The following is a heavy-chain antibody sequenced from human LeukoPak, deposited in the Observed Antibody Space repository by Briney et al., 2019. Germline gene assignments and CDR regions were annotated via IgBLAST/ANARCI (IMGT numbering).Heavy chain of an antibody. CDR2: IRYDGSNK. V-gene: IGHV3-30*02. J-gene: IGHJ4*02. D-gene: IGHD5-24*01. CDR1: GFTFSTYG. CDR3: ARLATQGDY. Sequence: PGGSLRLSCAASGFTFSTYGMHWVRQAPGKGLEWVAFIRYDGSNKYYAESVKGRFTISRDNSKNTLYLQMNSLRAEDTAVYYCARLATQGDYWGQGTLVTVSS.